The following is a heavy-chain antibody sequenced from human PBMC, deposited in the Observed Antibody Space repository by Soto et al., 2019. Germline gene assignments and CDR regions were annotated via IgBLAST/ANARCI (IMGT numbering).Heavy chain of an antibody. D-gene: IGHD1-7*01. J-gene: IGHJ4*02. CDR1: GFTFSSYA. V-gene: IGHV3-23*01. CDR3: ARDGIGGTVFRGYLDY. CDR2: ISGSGGST. Sequence: GGSLRLSCAASGFTFSSYAMNWVRQAPGKGLEWVSAISGSGGSTYYADSVKGRFTISRDNSKNTLYLQMNTLGAEDTAVYYCARDGIGGTVFRGYLDYWGRGTVVTVSS.